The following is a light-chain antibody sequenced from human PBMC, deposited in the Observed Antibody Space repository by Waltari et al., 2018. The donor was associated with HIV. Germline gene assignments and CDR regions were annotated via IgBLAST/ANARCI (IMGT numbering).Light chain of an antibody. CDR1: ALPNQN. Sequence: SSDLTQPPSMSLPPGQTARITCSGDALPNQNVYWYQQKPGQAPVLIISRDNERPSGVPDRFSGSRSGTTATATLTISGVQTEDEADYYCQSADITNIWVFGGGTKLTVL. CDR2: RDN. V-gene: IGLV3-25*03. J-gene: IGLJ2*01. CDR3: QSADITNIWV.